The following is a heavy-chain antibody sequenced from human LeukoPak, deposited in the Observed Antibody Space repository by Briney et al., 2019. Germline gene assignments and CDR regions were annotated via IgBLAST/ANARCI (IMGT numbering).Heavy chain of an antibody. CDR3: ARAHYDSSGPWTFDY. CDR1: GDSVSSNSVT. Sequence: SQTLSLTCAISGDSVSSNSVTWNWIRQSPSRGLEWLGRTFYRSRWYGDYAISVRSRMTISPDTSKNQFSLQLNSVTPEDTAVYYCARAHYDSSGPWTFDYWGQGTLVTVSS. J-gene: IGHJ4*02. D-gene: IGHD3-22*01. CDR2: TFYRSRWYG. V-gene: IGHV6-1*01.